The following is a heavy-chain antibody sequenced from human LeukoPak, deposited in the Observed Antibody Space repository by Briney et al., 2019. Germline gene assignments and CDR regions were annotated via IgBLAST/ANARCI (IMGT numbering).Heavy chain of an antibody. V-gene: IGHV4-34*01. CDR3: ARVRGYCSSTSCYRYWYFDL. D-gene: IGHD2-2*01. CDR2: VNHSGST. CDR1: GGSFSGYY. Sequence: SETLSLTCAVYGGSFSGYYWSWIRQPPGKGLEWIGEVNHSGSTNYNPSLKSRVTISVDRSKNQFSLKLSSVTAADTAVYYCARVRGYCSSTSCYRYWYFDLWGRGTLVTVSS. J-gene: IGHJ2*01.